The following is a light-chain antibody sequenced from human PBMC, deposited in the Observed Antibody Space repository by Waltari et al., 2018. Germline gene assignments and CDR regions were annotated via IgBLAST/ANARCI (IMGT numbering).Light chain of an antibody. J-gene: IGLJ1*01. Sequence: QSVLTQPPSASGTPGRRVTISGSGSSSNIGSKTVSWYHQLPGTAPKLLIYGDDQRPSGVPDRFSASKSGTSASLSISNLQSEDEADYYCGAWDDSLNGYVFGSGTKVNVL. CDR1: SSNIGSKT. V-gene: IGLV1-44*01. CDR2: GDD. CDR3: GAWDDSLNGYV.